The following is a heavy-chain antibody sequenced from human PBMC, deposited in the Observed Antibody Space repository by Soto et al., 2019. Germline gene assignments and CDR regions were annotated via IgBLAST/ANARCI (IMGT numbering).Heavy chain of an antibody. CDR2: ISNGGERT. V-gene: IGHV3-23*01. D-gene: IGHD4-17*01. CDR3: AREDPFTAVTIEPHFAS. J-gene: IGHJ4*02. CDR1: GFTFSNSA. Sequence: EVQLLESGGDLIQPGGSLRLYCAASGFTFSNSAMSWVRQTPGKGLEWVSAISNGGERTYYTDSVKGRFTISRDNFRKTLYLQMNNLRAEDTALYYCAREDPFTAVTIEPHFASWGQGTLVTVSS.